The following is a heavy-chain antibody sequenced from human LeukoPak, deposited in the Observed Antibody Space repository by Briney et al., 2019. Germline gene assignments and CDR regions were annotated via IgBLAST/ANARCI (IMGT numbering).Heavy chain of an antibody. D-gene: IGHD2-21*02. J-gene: IGHJ4*02. Sequence: GGSLRLSCTASAFTLGDWYMSWIRQAPGKGLKWISYISNIGTTTYYAESVKGRFTISRDNAKNSLYLQMNSLRAEDTAVYYCACDFRYLGHDFWGQGTLVTVSS. CDR1: AFTLGDWY. CDR3: ACDFRYLGHDF. CDR2: ISNIGTTT. V-gene: IGHV3-11*01.